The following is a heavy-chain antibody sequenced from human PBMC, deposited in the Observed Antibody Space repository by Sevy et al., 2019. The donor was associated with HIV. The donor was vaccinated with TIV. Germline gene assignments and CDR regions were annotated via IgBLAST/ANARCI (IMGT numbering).Heavy chain of an antibody. D-gene: IGHD2-2*01. CDR1: GFTFSTYG. Sequence: GSLRLSCAASGFTFSTYGMHWVRQAPGKGLEWVAFIRFDGSIKYYTDSVKGRLTISRDNSKNTLYLRMNSLRAEDTAVYFCAKVLHIVEIPAAIDYYYGMDVWGQGTTVTVSS. V-gene: IGHV3-30*02. J-gene: IGHJ6*02. CDR3: AKVLHIVEIPAAIDYYYGMDV. CDR2: IRFDGSIK.